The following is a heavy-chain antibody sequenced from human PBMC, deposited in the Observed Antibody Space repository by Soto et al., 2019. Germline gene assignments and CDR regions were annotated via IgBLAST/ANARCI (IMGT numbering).Heavy chain of an antibody. Sequence: PGESLKISCKGSGYSFTSYWIGWVRQMPGKGLEWMGIIYPGDSDTRYSPSFQGQVTISADKSISTAYLQWSSLKASDTAMYYCARGGYDFWSGYSPIPYYYYYKDVWGKGTTVTVSS. D-gene: IGHD3-3*01. CDR1: GYSFTSYW. V-gene: IGHV5-51*01. CDR3: ARGGYDFWSGYSPIPYYYYYKDV. J-gene: IGHJ6*03. CDR2: IYPGDSDT.